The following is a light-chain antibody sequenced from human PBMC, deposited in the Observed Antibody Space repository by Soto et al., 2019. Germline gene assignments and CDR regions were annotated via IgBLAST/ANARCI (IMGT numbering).Light chain of an antibody. V-gene: IGKV3-20*01. CDR3: QQYGSSGT. CDR2: GAS. Sequence: EIVLTQSAGTLSLSPGERSTLSCRASQSVSSNYLAWYQQKPGQAPRLLIYGASNRAIGIPDRFSGSGSGTDFTLTISRLEPEDFAVYYCQQYGSSGTFGQGTKVDIK. J-gene: IGKJ1*01. CDR1: QSVSSNY.